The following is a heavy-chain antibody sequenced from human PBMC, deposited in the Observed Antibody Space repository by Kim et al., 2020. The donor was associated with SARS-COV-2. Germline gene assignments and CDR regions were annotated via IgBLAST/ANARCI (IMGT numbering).Heavy chain of an antibody. CDR2: IIPIFGTA. CDR3: ARGEGGAVAVAYYYGMDV. CDR1: GGTFSSYA. J-gene: IGHJ6*02. D-gene: IGHD6-19*01. Sequence: SVKVSCKASGGTFSSYAISWVRQAPGQGLEWMGGIIPIFGTANYAQKFQGRVTITADESTSTAYMELSSLRSEDTAVYYCARGEGGAVAVAYYYGMDVWGQGTTVTVSS. V-gene: IGHV1-69*13.